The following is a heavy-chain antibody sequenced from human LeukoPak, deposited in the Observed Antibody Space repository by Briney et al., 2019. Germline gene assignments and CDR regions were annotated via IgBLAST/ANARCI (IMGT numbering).Heavy chain of an antibody. CDR1: GYTFTGYY. V-gene: IGHV1-2*02. J-gene: IGHJ4*02. Sequence: ASVKVSCKASGYTFTGYYLHWVRQAPGQGLEWMGYINPNSDDRKYAQKFQGRVTMTRDTSISTAYMELSRLRSDDTAVYYCARVSVGFCSSTSCYDFHYWGQGTLVTVSS. CDR2: INPNSDDR. D-gene: IGHD2-2*01. CDR3: ARVSVGFCSSTSCYDFHY.